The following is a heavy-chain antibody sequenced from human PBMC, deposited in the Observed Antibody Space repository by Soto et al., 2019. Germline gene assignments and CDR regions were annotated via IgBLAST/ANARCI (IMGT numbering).Heavy chain of an antibody. J-gene: IGHJ5*02. CDR1: GGSISSYY. D-gene: IGHD3-3*01. CDR2: IYTSGST. V-gene: IGHV4-4*07. CDR3: VITSSYDFWSVYFTTLFDP. Sequence: SETLSLTCTVSGGSISSYYWSWIRQPPGKGLEWIGRIYTSGSTNYNPSLKSRVTMSVDTSKHQFSLKLTSVTAADTAVYYCVITSSYDFWSVYFTTLFDPWGHGTLVTVSS.